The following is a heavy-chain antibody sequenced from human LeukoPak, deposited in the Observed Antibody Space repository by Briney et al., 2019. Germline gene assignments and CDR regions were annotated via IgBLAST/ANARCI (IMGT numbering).Heavy chain of an antibody. Sequence: GGSLRLSCVASGFTFSGFYIHWVRQAPGKGLVWVSHINWDGSVTTYADSVKGRFSISRDNSKNMVWLQMNSLRAEDTAVYCCARFTGGDSSGYYESWGQGTLVTVSS. J-gene: IGHJ4*02. CDR1: GFTFSGFY. CDR3: ARFTGGDSSGYYES. V-gene: IGHV3-74*01. D-gene: IGHD3-22*01. CDR2: INWDGSVT.